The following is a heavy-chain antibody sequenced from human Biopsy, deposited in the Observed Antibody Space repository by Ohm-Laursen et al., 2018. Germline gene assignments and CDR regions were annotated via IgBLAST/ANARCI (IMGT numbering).Heavy chain of an antibody. Sequence: SDTLSLTCVVYGGSFNGYFWSWIRQPPGKGLEWIGDITQSGSTNYSPSLKSRVTISVDTAKKQSSLSLRSVTAADTAVYYCARVPLPGIGAAYQGRFLYGMDVWGQGTTVSVSS. J-gene: IGHJ6*02. V-gene: IGHV4-34*01. CDR3: ARVPLPGIGAAYQGRFLYGMDV. CDR1: GGSFNGYF. CDR2: ITQSGST. D-gene: IGHD6-13*01.